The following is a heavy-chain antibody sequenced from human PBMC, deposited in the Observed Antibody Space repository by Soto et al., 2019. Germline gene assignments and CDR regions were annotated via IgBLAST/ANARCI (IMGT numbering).Heavy chain of an antibody. D-gene: IGHD3-22*01. V-gene: IGHV4-31*03. CDR3: ARVGQYYYDSSGYSEYFQH. CDR1: GGSISSGGYY. J-gene: IGHJ1*01. CDR2: IYYSGST. Sequence: TLSLTRTVSGGSISSGGYYWSWIRQHPGKGLEWIGYIYYSGSTYYNPSLKSRVTISVDTSKNQFSLKLSSVTAADTAVYYCARVGQYYYDSSGYSEYFQHWGQGTLVTVSS.